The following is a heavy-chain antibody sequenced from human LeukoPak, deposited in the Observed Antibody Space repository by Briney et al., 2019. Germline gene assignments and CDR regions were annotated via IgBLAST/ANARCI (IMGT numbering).Heavy chain of an antibody. Sequence: ASVKVSCKASGYTFTGYYMHWVRQAPGQGLEWMGIINPSGGSTSYAQKFQGRVTMTRDMSTSTVYMELSSLRSEDTAVYYCARLGYCSGGSCSNWFDPWGQGTLVTVSS. D-gene: IGHD2-15*01. CDR3: ARLGYCSGGSCSNWFDP. V-gene: IGHV1-46*01. CDR2: INPSGGST. CDR1: GYTFTGYY. J-gene: IGHJ5*02.